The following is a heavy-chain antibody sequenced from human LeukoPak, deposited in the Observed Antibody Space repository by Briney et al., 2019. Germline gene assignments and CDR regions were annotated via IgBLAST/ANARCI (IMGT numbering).Heavy chain of an antibody. CDR1: GGSISSYY. CDR3: ARDVNPRGDRENWFDP. V-gene: IGHV4-59*01. CDR2: IYYSGST. J-gene: IGHJ5*02. Sequence: SETLSLTCTVSGGSISSYYWSWIRQPPGKGLEWIGYIYYSGSTNYNPSLKSRVTISVDTSKNQFSLKLSSVTAADTAVYYCARDVNPRGDRENWFDPWGQGTLVTVSS. D-gene: IGHD7-27*01.